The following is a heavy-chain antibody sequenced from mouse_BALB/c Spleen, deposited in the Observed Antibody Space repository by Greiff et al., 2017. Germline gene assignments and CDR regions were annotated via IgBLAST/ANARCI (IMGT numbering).Heavy chain of an antibody. CDR3: ARGNYDYDPFAY. Sequence: EVQVVESGPGLVKPSQSLSLTCSVTGYSITSGYYWNWIRQFPGNKLEWMGYISYDGSNNYNPSLKNRISITRDTSKNQFFLKLNSVTTEDTATYYCARGNYDYDPFAYWGQGTLVTVSA. J-gene: IGHJ3*01. V-gene: IGHV3-6*02. CDR2: ISYDGSN. CDR1: GYSITSGYY. D-gene: IGHD2-4*01.